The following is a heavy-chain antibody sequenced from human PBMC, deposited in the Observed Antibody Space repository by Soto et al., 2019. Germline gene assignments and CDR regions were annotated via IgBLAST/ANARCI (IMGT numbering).Heavy chain of an antibody. CDR2: IYYSGST. CDR3: ARRKPYGDFDY. D-gene: IGHD2-8*01. Sequence: QVQLQESGPGLVKPSETLSLTSTVSGGSINSYYWSWIRQSPGKGLEWIGYIYYSGSTNYNPSLKSRVTISVDTSKNQFSLKLSSVSAADTAVYYCARRKPYGDFDYWGQGTLVTVSS. J-gene: IGHJ4*02. CDR1: GGSINSYY. V-gene: IGHV4-59*08.